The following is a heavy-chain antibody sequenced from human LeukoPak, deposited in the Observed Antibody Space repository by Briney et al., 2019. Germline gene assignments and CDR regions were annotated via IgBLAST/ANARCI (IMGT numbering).Heavy chain of an antibody. CDR2: ISAYNGNT. J-gene: IGHJ5*02. V-gene: IGHV1-18*01. CDR1: GYTFTSYG. Sequence: GASLKVSCKASGYTFTSYGICSVRHAPVQGVEWMGWISAYNGNTNYAQKLQGRVTITTDISTSTTYMELRSLRSDDRAVDYCARMELELLWFGEDWFDPWGQGTLVSVSS. CDR3: ARMELELLWFGEDWFDP. D-gene: IGHD3-10*01.